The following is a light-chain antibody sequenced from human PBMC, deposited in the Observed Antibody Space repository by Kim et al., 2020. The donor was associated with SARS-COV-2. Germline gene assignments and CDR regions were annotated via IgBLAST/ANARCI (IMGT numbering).Light chain of an antibody. J-gene: IGKJ4*01. Sequence: EIVLTQSPATLSLSPGERATVSCRASQSVSSHLAWYQQKPGQAPRLLIYEATNRATGIPARFSGSGSGTDFTLTISSLEHEDFAVYYCHQRAYWQLTFGGGTKVEIK. CDR2: EAT. CDR1: QSVSSH. V-gene: IGKV3-11*01. CDR3: HQRAYWQLT.